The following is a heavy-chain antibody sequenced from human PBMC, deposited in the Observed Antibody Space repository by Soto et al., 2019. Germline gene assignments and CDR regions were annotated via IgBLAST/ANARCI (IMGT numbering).Heavy chain of an antibody. Sequence: QVQLQESGPGLVKPSQTLSLACTVSGGSINIGGYFWSWVRQFPGKGLEWIGHLYYNGSTYYNPSLKSGVTISRETSKNQFSLRLTSVTAADTAVYYCATDEYFGSEINFYYYAMDVWGQGTTVTVSS. J-gene: IGHJ6*02. CDR3: ATDEYFGSEINFYYYAMDV. CDR1: GGSINIGGYF. V-gene: IGHV4-31*03. D-gene: IGHD3-16*01. CDR2: LYYNGST.